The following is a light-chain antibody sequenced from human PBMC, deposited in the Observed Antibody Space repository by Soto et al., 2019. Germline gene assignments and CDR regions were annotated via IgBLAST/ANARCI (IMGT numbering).Light chain of an antibody. V-gene: IGKV1-39*01. CDR1: QTISNY. Sequence: DLQMTQSPSSLSASVGDRVTITCRASQTISNYLNWYQQKPGKAPKLLIYDASRLQSGVPSRFNGRGSGTDFTLTTSILQSEDFGSYYCQQSYTLPITFGQGTRLDIK. CDR3: QQSYTLPIT. CDR2: DAS. J-gene: IGKJ5*01.